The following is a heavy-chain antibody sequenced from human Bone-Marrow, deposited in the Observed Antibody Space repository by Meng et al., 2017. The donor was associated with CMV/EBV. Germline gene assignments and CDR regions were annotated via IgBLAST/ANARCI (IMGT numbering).Heavy chain of an antibody. V-gene: IGHV4-39*01. J-gene: IGHJ4*02. D-gene: IGHD3-3*01. CDR3: ARHAPLNYDFWSGPIREFDY. Sequence: SETLSLTCAVYGGSFSGYYWGWIRQPPGKGLEWIGSIYYSGSTYYNPSLKSRVTISVDTSKNQFSLKLSSVTAADTAVYYCARHAPLNYDFWSGPIREFDYWGQGTLVTVSS. CDR1: GGSFSGYY. CDR2: IYYSGST.